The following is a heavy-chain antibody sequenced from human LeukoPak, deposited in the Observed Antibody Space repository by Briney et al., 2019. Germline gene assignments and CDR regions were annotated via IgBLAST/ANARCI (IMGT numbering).Heavy chain of an antibody. CDR2: IYYSGST. D-gene: IGHD3/OR15-3a*01. V-gene: IGHV4-31*03. CDR1: GGSISSGGYY. CDR3: ATQPEVGRHNAFDI. Sequence: PSQTLSLTCTVSGGSISSGGYYWSWIRQHPGKGLEWIGSIYYSGSTYYNPSLKSRVTISVDTSKNQFSLKLSSVTAADTAVYYCATQPEVGRHNAFDIWGQGTMVTVSS. J-gene: IGHJ3*02.